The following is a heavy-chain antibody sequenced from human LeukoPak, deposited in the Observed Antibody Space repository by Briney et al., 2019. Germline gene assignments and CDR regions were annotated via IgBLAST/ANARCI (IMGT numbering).Heavy chain of an antibody. V-gene: IGHV4-39*02. Sequence: KPSETLSLTCTVSGGAISSSSYYWGWIRQPPGKGLEWIGSIYYSGSTYYNPSLKSRVTISVDTSKNQFSLKLSSVTAADTAVYYCARDPYLVRGATYYYYYIDVWRNGTTVTVSS. D-gene: IGHD3-10*01. CDR3: ARDPYLVRGATYYYYYIDV. J-gene: IGHJ6*03. CDR2: IYYSGST. CDR1: GGAISSSSYY.